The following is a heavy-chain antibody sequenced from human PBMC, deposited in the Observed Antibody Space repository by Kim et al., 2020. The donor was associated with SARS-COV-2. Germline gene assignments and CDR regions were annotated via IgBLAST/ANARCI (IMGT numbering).Heavy chain of an antibody. D-gene: IGHD3-10*02. CDR3: ARDGAVWGVIGGNLFDP. CDR1: GGSISSYY. V-gene: IGHV4-59*01. CDR2: IYYSGST. J-gene: IGHJ5*02. Sequence: SETLSLTCTVSGGSISSYYWSWIRQPPGKGLEWIGYIYYSGSTNYNPSLKSRVTISVDTSKNQFSLKLSSVTAADTAVYYCARDGAVWGVIGGNLFDPWGQGALVTVSS.